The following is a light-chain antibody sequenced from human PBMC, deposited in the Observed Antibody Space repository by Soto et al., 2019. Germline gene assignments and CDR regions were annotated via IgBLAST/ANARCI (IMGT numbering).Light chain of an antibody. Sequence: QSALTQPDSVSGAPGQSITISCTGTSSDVGGYNYVSWYQQHPGKAPKLMVYDVTNRPSGVSNRFSGSKSGNTASLTISGLDAEDEADYYCSSYTSSSTLVIFGGGTKLTVL. CDR2: DVT. CDR1: SSDVGGYNY. CDR3: SSYTSSSTLVI. V-gene: IGLV2-14*03. J-gene: IGLJ2*01.